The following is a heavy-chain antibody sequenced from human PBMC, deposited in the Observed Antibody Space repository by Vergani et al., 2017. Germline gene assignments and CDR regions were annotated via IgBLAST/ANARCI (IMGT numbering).Heavy chain of an antibody. D-gene: IGHD6-13*01. V-gene: IGHV4-39*07. J-gene: IGHJ4*02. CDR2: INHSGST. CDR3: ARARLAAAGHYDY. Sequence: QLQLQESGPGLVKPSETLSLTCTVSGGSISSSSYYWGWIRQPPGKGLEWIGEINHSGSTNYNPSLKSRVTISVDTSKNQFSLKLSSVTAADTAVYYCARARLAAAGHYDYWGQGTLVTVSS. CDR1: GGSISSSSYY.